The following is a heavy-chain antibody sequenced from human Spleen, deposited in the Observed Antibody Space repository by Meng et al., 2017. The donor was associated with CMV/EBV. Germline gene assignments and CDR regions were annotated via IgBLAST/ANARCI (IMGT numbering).Heavy chain of an antibody. V-gene: IGHV3-33*01. CDR2: IWYDGSNK. CDR1: GFIFSSYG. CDR3: ASELR. J-gene: IGHJ4*02. Sequence: GRSLMLSCAASGFIFSSYGMHWVRQTPGKGLEWVAVIWYDGSNKYYADSVKGRFTISRDNSKNMLYLQMNSLRVEDTALYYCASELRWGQGTLVTVSS.